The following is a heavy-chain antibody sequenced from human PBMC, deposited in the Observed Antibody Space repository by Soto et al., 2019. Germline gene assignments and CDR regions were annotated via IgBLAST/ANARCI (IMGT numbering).Heavy chain of an antibody. CDR3: ARSYGSGSYYISGFDY. V-gene: IGHV1-2*02. CDR2: INPNGGGT. D-gene: IGHD3-10*01. Sequence: ASVKVSCKASGYTFTSYYMPWVRQAPGQGLEWMGWINPNGGGTNYAQKFQGRVTMTRDTSISTAYMELSRLRSDDTAVYYCARSYGSGSYYISGFDYWGQGTLVTVSS. J-gene: IGHJ4*02. CDR1: GYTFTSYY.